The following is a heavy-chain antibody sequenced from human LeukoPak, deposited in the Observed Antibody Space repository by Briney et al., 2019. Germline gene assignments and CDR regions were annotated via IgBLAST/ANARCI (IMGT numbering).Heavy chain of an antibody. Sequence: SETLSLTCGVSGGSFSSHYWTWIRQPPGKGLEWIGEINPRGSTNYNPSLKSRVTMSVDTSKNQFSLKLSSVTAADTAVYYCARGQYHLLYWYFDLWGRGTLVTVSS. CDR1: GGSFSSHY. CDR3: ARGQYHLLYWYFDL. J-gene: IGHJ2*01. CDR2: INPRGST. V-gene: IGHV4-34*01. D-gene: IGHD2-2*01.